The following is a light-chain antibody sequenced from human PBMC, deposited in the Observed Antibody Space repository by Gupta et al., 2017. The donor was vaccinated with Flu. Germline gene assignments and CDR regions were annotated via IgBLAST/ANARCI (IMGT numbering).Light chain of an antibody. Sequence: QSAPTPPRSVSVSPGQSVTISCTGTSNDVGGSNRVSWYEQRPGKAPKLILYDVTERPSGVPDRFSGSKSGNTASLTISGLQADDEADYYCSSHAGRVTWVFGTGTTVTVL. V-gene: IGLV2-11*01. CDR1: SNDVGGSNR. CDR2: DVT. J-gene: IGLJ1*01. CDR3: SSHAGRVTWV.